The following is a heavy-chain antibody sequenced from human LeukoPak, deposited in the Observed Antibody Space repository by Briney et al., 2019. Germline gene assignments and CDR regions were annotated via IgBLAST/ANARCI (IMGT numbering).Heavy chain of an antibody. V-gene: IGHV3-48*01. CDR2: ITSSSSTM. J-gene: IGHJ5*02. CDR3: ARGIDA. D-gene: IGHD2-15*01. CDR1: GFTFSSYS. Sequence: PGGSLRLSCAASGFTFSSYSMNWVRQAPGKGLEWVSHITSSSSTMYYADSVKGRFTISRDNAKNSLYLQMNSLRAEDTAVYYRARGIDAWGQGTLVTVSS.